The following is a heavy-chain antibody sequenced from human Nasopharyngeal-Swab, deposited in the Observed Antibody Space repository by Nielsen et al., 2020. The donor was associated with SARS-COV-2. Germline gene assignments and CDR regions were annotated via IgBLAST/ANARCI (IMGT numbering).Heavy chain of an antibody. CDR1: GGSFSGYY. Sequence: SETLSLTFAVYGGSFSGYYWSWIRQPPGKGLEWIGEINHSGSTNYNPSLKSRVTISVDTSKNQFSLKLSSVTAADTAVYYCARGPSQNRRAFDIWGQGTMVTVSS. D-gene: IGHD2/OR15-2a*01. CDR2: INHSGST. CDR3: ARGPSQNRRAFDI. V-gene: IGHV4-34*01. J-gene: IGHJ3*02.